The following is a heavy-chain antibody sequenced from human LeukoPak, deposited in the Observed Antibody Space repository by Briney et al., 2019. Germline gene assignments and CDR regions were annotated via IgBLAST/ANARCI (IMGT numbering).Heavy chain of an antibody. CDR2: ISSSSSYI. CDR3: ARDSGIIVGATTPPDY. D-gene: IGHD1-26*01. V-gene: IGHV3-21*01. Sequence: GGSLRLSCAASGFTFSSYSMNWVRQAPGKGLEWVSSISSSSSYIYFADSVKGRFTISRDNAKNSLYLQMNSLRAEDTAVYYCARDSGIIVGATTPPDYWGQGTLVTVSS. CDR1: GFTFSSYS. J-gene: IGHJ4*02.